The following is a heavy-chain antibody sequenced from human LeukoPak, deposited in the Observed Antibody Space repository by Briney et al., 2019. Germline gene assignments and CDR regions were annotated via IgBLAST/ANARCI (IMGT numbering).Heavy chain of an antibody. CDR2: ISYDGSNK. CDR1: RFTFSSYA. D-gene: IGHD3-10*01. CDR3: AREGGPGAFDI. V-gene: IGHV3-30-3*01. J-gene: IGHJ3*02. Sequence: GGSLRLSCAASRFTFSSYAMHWVRQAPGKGLEWVAVISYDGSNKYYADSVKGRFTISRDNSKNTLYLQMNSLRAEDTAVYYCAREGGPGAFDIWGQGTMVTVSS.